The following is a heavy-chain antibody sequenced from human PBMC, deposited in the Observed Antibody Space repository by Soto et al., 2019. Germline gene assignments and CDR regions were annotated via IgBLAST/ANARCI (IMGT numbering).Heavy chain of an antibody. CDR2: ISSSSSYI. D-gene: IGHD3-3*01. CDR1: GFTFSSYS. J-gene: IGHJ6*02. CDR3: ARAPTEDFWSGYYSYYYYYGMDV. V-gene: IGHV3-21*01. Sequence: GSLRLSCAASGFTFSSYSMNWVRQAPGKGLEWVSSISSSSSYIYYADSVKGRFTISRDNAKNSLYLQMNSLRAEDTAVYYCARAPTEDFWSGYYSYYYYYGMDVWGQGTTVTVSS.